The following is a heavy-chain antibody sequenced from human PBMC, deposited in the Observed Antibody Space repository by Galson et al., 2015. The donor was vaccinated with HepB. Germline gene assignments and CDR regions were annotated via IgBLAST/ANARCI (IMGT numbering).Heavy chain of an antibody. CDR2: ISAYNGNT. D-gene: IGHD5-18*01. CDR1: GGTFSSYA. CDR3: ARGGYSYGYAGWPYGMDV. Sequence: SVKVSCKASGGTFSSYAISWVRQAPGQGLEWMGWISAYNGNTNYAQKLQGRVTMTTDTSTSTAYMELRSLRSDDTAVYYCARGGYSYGYAGWPYGMDVWGQGTTVTVSS. J-gene: IGHJ6*02. V-gene: IGHV1-18*01.